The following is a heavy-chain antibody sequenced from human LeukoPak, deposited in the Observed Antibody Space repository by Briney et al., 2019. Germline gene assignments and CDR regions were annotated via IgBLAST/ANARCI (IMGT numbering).Heavy chain of an antibody. CDR1: GFTFSTYW. J-gene: IGHJ4*02. V-gene: IGHV3-74*01. CDR2: INTDGSST. Sequence: GGSLRLSCAASGFTFSTYWMHWVRQAPGKGLVWVSDINTDGSSTRYADSVKGRFTISRDNAKNTLYLQMNSLRAEDTAVYYCARAHSSWELPSDYWGQGTRVTVSS. CDR3: ARAHSSWELPSDY. D-gene: IGHD4-23*01.